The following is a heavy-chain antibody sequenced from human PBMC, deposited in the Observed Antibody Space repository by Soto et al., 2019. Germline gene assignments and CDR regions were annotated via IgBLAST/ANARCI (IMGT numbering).Heavy chain of an antibody. CDR1: GFTFGDYA. J-gene: IGHJ6*03. CDR3: TRAGPTYYYYYYMDV. V-gene: IGHV3-49*03. CDR2: IRSKAYGGTT. Sequence: GGSLRLSCTASGFTFGDYAMSWFRQAPGKGLEWVGFIRSKAYGGTTEYAASVKGRFTISRDDSKSIAYLQMNSLKTEDTAVYYCTRAGPTYYYYYYMDVWGKGTTVTVSS.